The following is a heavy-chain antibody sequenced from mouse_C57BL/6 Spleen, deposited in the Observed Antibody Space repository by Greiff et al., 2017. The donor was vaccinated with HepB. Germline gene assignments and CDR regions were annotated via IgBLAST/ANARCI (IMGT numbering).Heavy chain of an antibody. J-gene: IGHJ4*01. CDR1: GYTFTSYG. Sequence: QVQLKQSGAELARPGASVKLSCKASGYTFTSYGISWVKQRTGQGLEWIGEIYPRSGNTYYNEKFKGKATLTADKSSSTAYMELLSLTSEDSAVYFCARYYYGSSYDYAMDYWGQGTSVTVSS. D-gene: IGHD1-1*01. CDR2: IYPRSGNT. CDR3: ARYYYGSSYDYAMDY. V-gene: IGHV1-81*01.